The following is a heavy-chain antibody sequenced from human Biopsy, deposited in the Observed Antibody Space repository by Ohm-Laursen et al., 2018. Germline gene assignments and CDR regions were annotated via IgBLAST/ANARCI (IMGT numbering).Heavy chain of an antibody. D-gene: IGHD1-26*01. CDR1: GYTLTALS. CDR3: ARDALGGGSYRFFY. V-gene: IGHV1-24*01. Sequence: GASVKVSCKVSGYTLTALSMHWVRQAPGRGLEWMGGFAPENGKTIYAQKFQGRITMTEDTSTDTAYMELSSLRSDDTAVYYCARDALGGGSYRFFYWGQGSLVTVSS. J-gene: IGHJ4*02. CDR2: FAPENGKT.